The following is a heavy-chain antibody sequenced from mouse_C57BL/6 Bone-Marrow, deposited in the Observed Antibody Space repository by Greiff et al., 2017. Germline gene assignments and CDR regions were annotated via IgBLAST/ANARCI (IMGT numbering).Heavy chain of an antibody. D-gene: IGHD1-1*01. Sequence: QVQLQQPGAELVKPGASVKMSCKASGYTFTSYWITWVKQRPGQGLEWIGDIYPGSGSTNYNEKFKSKATLTVDKSSSTAYMQLSSLTSEDSAVYYWARLYYYGSSYWYFDVWGTGTTVTVSS. CDR2: IYPGSGST. J-gene: IGHJ1*03. CDR3: ARLYYYGSSYWYFDV. V-gene: IGHV1-55*01. CDR1: GYTFTSYW.